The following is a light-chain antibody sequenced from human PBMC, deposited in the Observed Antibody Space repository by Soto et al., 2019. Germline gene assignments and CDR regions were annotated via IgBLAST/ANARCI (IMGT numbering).Light chain of an antibody. CDR2: DAS. CDR1: QSVTNY. CDR3: QQRLNWPPG. J-gene: IGKJ1*01. Sequence: EIFLTQSPDTLSLSPGERATLTCRASQSVTNYIAWYQQRPGQAPRLLIYDASNRATGVPARFSGSRSGTDSTLTISDLEPPDFGLYYCQQRLNWPPGFGQGTKVDIK. V-gene: IGKV3-11*01.